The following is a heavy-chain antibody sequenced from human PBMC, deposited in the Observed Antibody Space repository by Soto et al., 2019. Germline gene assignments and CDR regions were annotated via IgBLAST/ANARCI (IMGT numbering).Heavy chain of an antibody. CDR1: GFTFSSYW. CDR2: INSDGSST. D-gene: IGHD2-15*01. V-gene: IGHV3-74*01. CDR3: ARVFCSGCSCYPLGY. J-gene: IGHJ4*02. Sequence: EVQLVESGGGLVQPGGSLRLSCAASGFTFSSYWMHWVRQAPGKGLVWVSRINSDGSSTSYADSVKGRFTISRDNAKDTLYLQMNRLRAGDTAVYYCARVFCSGCSCYPLGYWGQGTLVTVSS.